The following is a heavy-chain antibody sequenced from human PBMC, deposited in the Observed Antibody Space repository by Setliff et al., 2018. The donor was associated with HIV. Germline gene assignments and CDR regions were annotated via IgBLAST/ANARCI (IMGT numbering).Heavy chain of an antibody. D-gene: IGHD3-22*01. Sequence: SETLSLTCTVSGGSISSGSYYWSWIRQPAGKGLEWIGHIYTSGSTNYNPSLKSRVTISVDKSKNQFSLKLSSVTAADTAVYYWASPPQNYYDSSGYLYWGQGTLVTVSS. J-gene: IGHJ4*02. CDR2: IYTSGST. V-gene: IGHV4-61*09. CDR1: GGSISSGSYY. CDR3: ASPPQNYYDSSGYLY.